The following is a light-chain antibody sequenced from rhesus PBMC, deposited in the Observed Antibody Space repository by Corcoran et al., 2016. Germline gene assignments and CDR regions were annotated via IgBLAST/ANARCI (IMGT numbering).Light chain of an antibody. J-gene: IGKJ1*01. CDR3: QQYSSSPWT. Sequence: DIQMTQSPSSLSASVGDTVTITCRASQSISSWLAWYQQKPGKAPKLLIYKASSLQSGVPSRFRGSGAGTDFTLTISSLQSEDFATYYCQQYSSSPWTFGQGTKVEIK. V-gene: IGKV1-22*01. CDR2: KAS. CDR1: QSISSW.